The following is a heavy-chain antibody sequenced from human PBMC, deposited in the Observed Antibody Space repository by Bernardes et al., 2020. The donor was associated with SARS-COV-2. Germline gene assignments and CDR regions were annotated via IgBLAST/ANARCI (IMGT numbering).Heavy chain of an antibody. CDR1: GGSFSGYY. V-gene: IGHV4-34*01. CDR2: INHSGST. D-gene: IGHD4-17*01. CDR3: ARYRAVTTFYYYYGMDV. J-gene: IGHJ6*02. Sequence: SEPLSLTCAVYGGSFSGYYWSWIRQPPGKGLEWIGEINHSGSTNYNPSLKSRVTISVDTSKNQFSLKLSSVTAADTAVYYCARYRAVTTFYYYYGMDVWGQGTTVTVSS.